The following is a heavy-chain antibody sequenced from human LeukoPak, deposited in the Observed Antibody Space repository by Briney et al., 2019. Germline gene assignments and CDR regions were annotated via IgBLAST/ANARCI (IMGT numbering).Heavy chain of an antibody. CDR1: GFPFNDYF. Sequence: GGSLRLSCAASGFPFNDYFMSWIRQAPGKGLEWISYISSSGSTNYYADSVKGRFTISRDNAKNSLFLQMNSLRAGDTAVYHCARGHRDYYSYMDVWGKGTTVTVSS. CDR2: ISSSGSTN. CDR3: ARGHRDYYSYMDV. V-gene: IGHV3-11*01. J-gene: IGHJ6*03.